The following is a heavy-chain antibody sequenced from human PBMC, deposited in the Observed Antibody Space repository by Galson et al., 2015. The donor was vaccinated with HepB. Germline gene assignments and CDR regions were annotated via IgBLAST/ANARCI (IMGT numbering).Heavy chain of an antibody. V-gene: IGHV3-9*01. J-gene: IGHJ4*02. CDR3: AKAYDFWSAFDS. CDR1: GFNFDEFA. CDR2: ISWNSGLI. D-gene: IGHD3-3*01. Sequence: SLRLSCAASGFNFDEFAMHWVRQRPGKGLEWVSGISWNSGLIDYADSVKGRFTISRDNAKTSLFLQLRRLRAEDTAFYYCAKAYDFWSAFDSWSQGTLVTVSS.